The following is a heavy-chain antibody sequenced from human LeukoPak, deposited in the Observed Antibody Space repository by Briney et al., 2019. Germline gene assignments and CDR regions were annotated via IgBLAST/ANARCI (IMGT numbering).Heavy chain of an antibody. J-gene: IGHJ4*02. D-gene: IGHD2-21*02. CDR2: IYYSGRT. Sequence: PSETLSLTCTVSGGSISNRDYYWGWIRQPPGKGLEWIGSIYYSGRTFYNPSLKSRVTVSVDTSKNQFSLKLTSVTAADTAVYYCARDDGRGVVTPYWGQGTLVTVSS. CDR1: GGSISNRDYY. V-gene: IGHV4-39*07. CDR3: ARDDGRGVVTPY.